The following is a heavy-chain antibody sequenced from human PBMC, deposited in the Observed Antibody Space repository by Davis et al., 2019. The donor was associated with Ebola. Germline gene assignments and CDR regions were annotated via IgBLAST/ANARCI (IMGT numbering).Heavy chain of an antibody. V-gene: IGHV3-11*04. CDR1: GFTLRNYA. J-gene: IGHJ4*02. D-gene: IGHD6-19*01. CDR2: ISSSGSTI. CDR3: ARATFGYNSGWYADY. Sequence: GESLKISCVASGFTLRNYAMNWIRQAPGKGLEWVSYISSSGSTIYYADSVKGRFTISRDNAKNSLYLQMNSLRAEDTAVFYCARATFGYNSGWYADYWGQGTLVTVSS.